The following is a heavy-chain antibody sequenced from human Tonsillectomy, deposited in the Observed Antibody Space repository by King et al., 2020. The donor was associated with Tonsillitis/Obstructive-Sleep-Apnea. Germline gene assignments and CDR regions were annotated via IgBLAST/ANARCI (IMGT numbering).Heavy chain of an antibody. V-gene: IGHV3-33*01. CDR3: ARGDTPLVRGVMAMDV. D-gene: IGHD3-10*01. CDR1: GFIFSNYG. CDR2: IWSDEITK. Sequence: VQLVESGGGVVQPGRSLRLSCAASGFIFSNYGMHWVRQAPGKGLEWVAVIWSDEITKYYADSVKGRVTISRDNSKNTLYLQMNSLRTEDTAVYYCARGDTPLVRGVMAMDVWGKGTTVTVSS. J-gene: IGHJ6*03.